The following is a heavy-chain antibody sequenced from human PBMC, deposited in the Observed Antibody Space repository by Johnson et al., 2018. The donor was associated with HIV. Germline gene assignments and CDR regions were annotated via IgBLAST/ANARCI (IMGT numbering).Heavy chain of an antibody. V-gene: IGHV3-30*03. D-gene: IGHD3-22*01. CDR2: ISYDGSNK. J-gene: IGHJ3*02. CDR3: ARECQYHYDSSGCTYDAFDI. CDR1: GFSVSDHY. Sequence: QVQLVESGGGLVQPGGSLRLSCEASGFSVSDHYMDWVRQAPGKGLEWVAVISYDGSNKYYADSVKGRFTISRDNSKNTLYLQMNSLRAEDTAVYYCARECQYHYDSSGCTYDAFDIWGQGTMVTVSS.